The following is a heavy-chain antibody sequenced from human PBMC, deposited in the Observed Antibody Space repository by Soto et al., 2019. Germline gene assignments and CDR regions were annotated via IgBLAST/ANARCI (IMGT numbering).Heavy chain of an antibody. D-gene: IGHD6-19*01. J-gene: IGHJ5*02. CDR3: AREVSPNSRGWYTVLVRWFDP. Sequence: QLQLQESGPGLVKPSQTLSLTCTVSGGSINSGDYYWSWVRQVPGKGLEWIGFISYSGNTHYNPSLESRVTISKDTSKNQFSLRLNSMTAADSAVYYCAREVSPNSRGWYTVLVRWFDPWGQGTLVTVSS. CDR1: GGSINSGDYY. CDR2: ISYSGNT. V-gene: IGHV4-31*03.